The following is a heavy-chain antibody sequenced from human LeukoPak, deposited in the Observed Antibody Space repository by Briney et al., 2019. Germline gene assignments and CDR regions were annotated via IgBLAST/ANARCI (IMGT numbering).Heavy chain of an antibody. CDR1: GGSISSSSYY. J-gene: IGHJ4*02. CDR3: ARHPSYYDRIDY. V-gene: IGHV4-39*01. Sequence: SETLSLTCTVSGGSISSSSYYWGWIRQPPGKGLEWIGSIYYSGSTYYNPSLKSRVTISVDTSKNQFSPKLSSVTAADAAVYYCARHPSYYDRIDYWGQGTLVTVSS. D-gene: IGHD3-22*01. CDR2: IYYSGST.